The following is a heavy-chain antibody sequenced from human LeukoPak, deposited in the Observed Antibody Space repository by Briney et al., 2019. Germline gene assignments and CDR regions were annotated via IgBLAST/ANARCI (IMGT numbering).Heavy chain of an antibody. D-gene: IGHD5-24*01. CDR1: GYTFTGYY. CDR3: ARVSIEMATLLTDY. V-gene: IGHV1-18*04. J-gene: IGHJ4*02. CDR2: ISAYNGNT. Sequence: GASVKVSCKASGYTFTGYYMHWVRQAPGQGLEWMGWISAYNGNTNYPQKLQARVTLTTDTSTRTAYMELRSLRSDDTAVYYCARVSIEMATLLTDYWGQGTLVTVSS.